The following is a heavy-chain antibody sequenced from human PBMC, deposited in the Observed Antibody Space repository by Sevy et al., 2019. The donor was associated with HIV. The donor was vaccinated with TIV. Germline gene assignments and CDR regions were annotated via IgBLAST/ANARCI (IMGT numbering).Heavy chain of an antibody. Sequence: GGSLRLSCAASGFTFNSYAMSWVRQAPGKGLEWVSVISGSGGSTYYGDSVKGRSTISRDNSKNTLYLQMNNLRAEDTAVYYCAKDSGPFGSRYDTFDYRGQGTLVTVSS. J-gene: IGHJ4*02. CDR1: GFTFNSYA. V-gene: IGHV3-23*01. CDR2: ISGSGGST. CDR3: AKDSGPFGSRYDTFDY. D-gene: IGHD5-12*01.